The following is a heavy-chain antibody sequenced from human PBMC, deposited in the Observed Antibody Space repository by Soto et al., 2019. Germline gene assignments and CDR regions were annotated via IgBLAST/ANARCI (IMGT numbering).Heavy chain of an antibody. D-gene: IGHD3-3*02. CDR3: ARHSLALRKNNWFDP. J-gene: IGHJ5*02. CDR1: GDSIISSDFY. Sequence: PSETLSLTCTVSGDSIISSDFYWGWVRQPPGKGLECIGSTFYLGSSYYNPSLKSRVTMSVDTSKNQFSLRLRSVTAADTALYFCARHSLALRKNNWFDPWGQGIMVTVSS. V-gene: IGHV4-39*01. CDR2: TFYLGSS.